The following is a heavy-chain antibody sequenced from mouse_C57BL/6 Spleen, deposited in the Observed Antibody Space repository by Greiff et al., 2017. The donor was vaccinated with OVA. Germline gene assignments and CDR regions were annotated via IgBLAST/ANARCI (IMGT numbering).Heavy chain of an antibody. J-gene: IGHJ2*01. Sequence: VQRVESGAELVRPGTSVKVSCKASGYAFTNYLIEWVKQRPGQGLEWIGVINPGSGGTNYNEKFKGKATLTADKSSSTAYMQLSSLTSEDSAVYFCAREGTGYFDYWGQGTTLTVSS. CDR1: GYAFTNYL. D-gene: IGHD4-1*01. CDR3: AREGTGYFDY. V-gene: IGHV1-54*01. CDR2: INPGSGGT.